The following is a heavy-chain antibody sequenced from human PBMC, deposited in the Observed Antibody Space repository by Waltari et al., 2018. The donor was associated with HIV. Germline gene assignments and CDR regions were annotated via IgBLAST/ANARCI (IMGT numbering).Heavy chain of an antibody. Sequence: QVQLQESGPGLVKPSETLSLTCSVSGVSMTSYYWLWIRQPAEKGLEWIGRIFISGSTNFNPSLRSRVTMSVDRSKNQFSLNLRSVTAADTAMYYCARESGWAFDYWGQGTLVTVSS. CDR2: IFISGST. J-gene: IGHJ4*02. V-gene: IGHV4-4*07. CDR3: ARESGWAFDY. CDR1: GVSMTSYY. D-gene: IGHD3-16*01.